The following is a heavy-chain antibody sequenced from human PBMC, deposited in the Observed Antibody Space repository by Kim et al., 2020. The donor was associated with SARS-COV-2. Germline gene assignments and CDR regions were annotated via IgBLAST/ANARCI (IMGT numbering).Heavy chain of an antibody. CDR2: IYSGGST. J-gene: IGHJ6*02. V-gene: IGHV3-53*01. CDR1: GFTVSSNY. D-gene: IGHD5-18*01. Sequence: GGSLRLSCAASGFTVSSNYMSWVRQAPGKGLEWVSVIYSGGSTYYADSVKGRFTISRDNSKNTLYLQMNSLRAEDTAVYYCARHRAGYNHYYYGMDVWGQGTTVTVSS. CDR3: ARHRAGYNHYYYGMDV.